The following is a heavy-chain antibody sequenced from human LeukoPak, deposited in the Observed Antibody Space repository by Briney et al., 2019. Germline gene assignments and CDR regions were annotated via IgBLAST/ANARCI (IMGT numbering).Heavy chain of an antibody. CDR3: ARGVANYYDSSGYQN. J-gene: IGHJ4*02. D-gene: IGHD3-22*01. CDR1: GFTVSSNY. Sequence: GGSLRLSCAASGFTVSSNYMSWVRQAPGKGLEWVSVIYSGGKTNYADSVKGRFTISRDNSKNTLYLQMNSLRAEDTAVYYCARGVANYYDSSGYQNWGQGTLVTVSS. V-gene: IGHV3-53*01. CDR2: IYSGGKT.